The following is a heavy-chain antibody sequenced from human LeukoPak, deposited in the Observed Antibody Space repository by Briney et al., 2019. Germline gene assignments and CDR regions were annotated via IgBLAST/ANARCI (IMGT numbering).Heavy chain of an antibody. V-gene: IGHV3-23*01. CDR2: ISGSGGST. J-gene: IGHJ4*02. CDR1: GFTFSSYA. Sequence: GESLKISCAASGFTFSSYAMSWVRQAPGKGLEWVSAISGSGGSTYYADSVKGRFTISRDNSKNTLYLQMNSLRAEDTAVYYCAKYYDILTGYLYPDYWGQGTLVTVSS. CDR3: AKYYDILTGYLYPDY. D-gene: IGHD3-9*01.